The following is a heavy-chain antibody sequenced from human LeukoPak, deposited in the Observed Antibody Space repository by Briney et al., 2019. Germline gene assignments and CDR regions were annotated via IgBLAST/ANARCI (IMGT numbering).Heavy chain of an antibody. V-gene: IGHV3-43*01. Sequence: GGSLRLSCAASGFTFHHYSMHWVRQPPGKGLEWVSLISWDGGITYYADSVRGRFTISRDNAKNSLYLQMNSLRAEDTAVYYCARYGKNWYFDLWGRGTLVTVSS. CDR3: ARYGKNWYFDL. CDR1: GFTFHHYS. CDR2: ISWDGGIT. J-gene: IGHJ2*01.